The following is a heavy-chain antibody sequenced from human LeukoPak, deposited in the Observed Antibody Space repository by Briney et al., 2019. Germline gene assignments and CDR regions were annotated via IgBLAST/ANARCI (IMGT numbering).Heavy chain of an antibody. CDR2: IYYSGST. V-gene: IGHV4-39*01. CDR1: GGSISSSSYY. Sequence: SETLSLTCTVSGGSISSSSYYWGWIRQPPGKGLEWIGSIYYSGSTYYNPSLKSRVTISVDTSKNQFSLKLSSVTAADTAVYYCARLNSPGLFDPWGQGTLVTVSS. J-gene: IGHJ5*02. CDR3: ARLNSPGLFDP.